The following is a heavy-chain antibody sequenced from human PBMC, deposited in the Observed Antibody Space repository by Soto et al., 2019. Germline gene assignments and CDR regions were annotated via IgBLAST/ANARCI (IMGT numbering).Heavy chain of an antibody. V-gene: IGHV3-30-3*01. D-gene: IGHD1-26*01. J-gene: IGHJ4*02. CDR3: ARVDWAVGATIPSGFDY. CDR2: ISFDGSNK. CDR1: GFTFSSYA. Sequence: QGQLVESGGGVVQPGRSLRLSCEVSGFTFSSYAMHWVRQAPGKGLEWVAVISFDGSNKYYADSVKGRITVSRDNSKNTLYLQMNSLRAEDTAVYYCARVDWAVGATIPSGFDYWGQGTLVTVSS.